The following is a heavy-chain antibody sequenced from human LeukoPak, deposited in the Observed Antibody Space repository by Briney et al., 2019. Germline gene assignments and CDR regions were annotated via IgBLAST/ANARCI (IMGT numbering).Heavy chain of an antibody. CDR3: ARVRLGYCSSTSCPWSWYFDL. CDR1: GGTFSSYA. J-gene: IGHJ2*01. D-gene: IGHD2-2*01. Sequence: SVKVSCEASGGTFSSYAISWVRQAPGQGLEWMGGIIPIFGTANYAQKFQGRVTITADESTSTAYMELSSLRSEDTAVYYCARVRLGYCSSTSCPWSWYFDLWGRGTLVTVSS. V-gene: IGHV1-69*13. CDR2: IIPIFGTA.